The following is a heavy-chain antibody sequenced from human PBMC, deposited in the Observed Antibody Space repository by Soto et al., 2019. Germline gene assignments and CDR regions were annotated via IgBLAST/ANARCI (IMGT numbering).Heavy chain of an antibody. CDR1: GGTFGIYA. CDR2: IIAFSDIV. CDR3: ARSLYSSNWFHGGNSYYYYGMDV. J-gene: IGHJ6*02. V-gene: IGHV1-69*12. D-gene: IGHD6-13*01. Sequence: QVQLVQSGAEVKKPGSSVKVSCKASGGTFGIYAITWVRQAPGQGLEWMGGIIAFSDIVNYTQKLQGRVTIDDDEATKTAYMDLGSLRSQYTAVYYCARSLYSSNWFHGGNSYYYYGMDVWGQGTTVTVSS.